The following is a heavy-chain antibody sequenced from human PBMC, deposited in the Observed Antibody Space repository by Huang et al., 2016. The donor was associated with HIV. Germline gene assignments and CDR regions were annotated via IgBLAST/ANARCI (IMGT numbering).Heavy chain of an antibody. CDR1: GYSLSQLS. CDR2: FGPEDDGT. CDR3: ATRGYYDTNWGFDY. D-gene: IGHD3-22*01. Sequence: QVQLVQSGAEVKKPGASVKVSCKVSGYSLSQLSIHWVRQAPGKGLEWMGGFGPEDDGTIYAQRFQGRLTVTEDTSADTAYMELSSLRSEDSAVYHCATRGYYDTNWGFDYWGPGTLVTVSS. V-gene: IGHV1-24*01. J-gene: IGHJ4*02.